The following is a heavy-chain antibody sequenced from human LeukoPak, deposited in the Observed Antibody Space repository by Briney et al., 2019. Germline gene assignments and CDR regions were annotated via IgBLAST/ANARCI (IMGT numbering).Heavy chain of an antibody. Sequence: ASVKVSCXGFGYTFADYFIHWVRQAPGQGLEWMGRINPNSGGTEYAPKFQGWVTMTRDTSISTAYVEVSRLISDDTAVYYCARDVTSTPNWEFDYWGQGTLVIVSP. J-gene: IGHJ4*02. D-gene: IGHD1-26*01. CDR1: GYTFADYF. V-gene: IGHV1-2*04. CDR3: ARDVTSTPNWEFDY. CDR2: INPNSGGT.